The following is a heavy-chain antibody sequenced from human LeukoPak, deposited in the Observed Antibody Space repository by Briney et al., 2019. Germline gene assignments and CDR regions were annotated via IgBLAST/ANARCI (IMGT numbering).Heavy chain of an antibody. CDR3: ARSQIPDF. CDR2: INPNSGDT. CDR1: GYTFTGYY. V-gene: IGHV1-2*02. Sequence: ASVKVSCKASGYTFTGYYMHWVRLAPGQGLEWMGWINPNSGDTKCAQKFQGRVTMTRDTSIGTAYMELSRLTSDDTAVYYCARSQIPDFWGQGTLVTVSS. J-gene: IGHJ4*02. D-gene: IGHD2-21*01.